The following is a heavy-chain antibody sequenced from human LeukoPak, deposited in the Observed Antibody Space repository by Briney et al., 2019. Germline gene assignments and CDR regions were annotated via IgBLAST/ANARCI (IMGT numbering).Heavy chain of an antibody. CDR2: IIPIFGTA. CDR3: ATSTVTTRGSGHYYYYGMDV. D-gene: IGHD4-11*01. J-gene: IGHJ6*02. V-gene: IGHV1-69*13. Sequence: GASVKVSCKASGGTFSSYAISWVRQAPGQGLEWMGGIIPIFGTANYAQKFQGRVTITADESTSTAYMELSSLRSEDTAVYYCATSTVTTRGSGHYYYYGMDVWGQGTTVTVSS. CDR1: GGTFSSYA.